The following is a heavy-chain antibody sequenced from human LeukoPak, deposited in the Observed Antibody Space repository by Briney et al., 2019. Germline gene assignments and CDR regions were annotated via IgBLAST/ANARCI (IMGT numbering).Heavy chain of an antibody. D-gene: IGHD4/OR15-4a*01. Sequence: ETLSLTCAVYGGSFSGYYWSWIRQAPGRGLEWVSGITGSGGNTYYADSVKGRFTISRDNSKNTLYLQMNSLRAEDTAVYYCARRAGAYSHPYDYWGQGTLVTVSS. J-gene: IGHJ4*02. CDR3: ARRAGAYSHPYDY. V-gene: IGHV3-23*01. CDR1: GGSFSGYY. CDR2: ITGSGGNT.